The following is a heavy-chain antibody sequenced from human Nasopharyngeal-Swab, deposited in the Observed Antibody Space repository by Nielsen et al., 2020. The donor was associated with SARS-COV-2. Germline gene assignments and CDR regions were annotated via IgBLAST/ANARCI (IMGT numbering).Heavy chain of an antibody. D-gene: IGHD4-17*01. Sequence: ASVKVSCKASGYTFTGYYMHWVRQAPGQGLEWMGRINPNSGGTNYAQKFQGKVTMTRDTSISTAYMELSRLRSDDTAVYYCARVPEGYGDYGYYYYYMDVWGKGTTVTVSS. V-gene: IGHV1-2*06. CDR1: GYTFTGYY. J-gene: IGHJ6*03. CDR3: ARVPEGYGDYGYYYYYMDV. CDR2: INPNSGGT.